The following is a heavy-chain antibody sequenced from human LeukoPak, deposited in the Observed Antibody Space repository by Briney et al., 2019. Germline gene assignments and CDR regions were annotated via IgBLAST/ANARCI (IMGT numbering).Heavy chain of an antibody. J-gene: IGHJ3*02. Sequence: GGSLRLSCAASGFTFSSYAMSWVRQAPGKGLEWVSAISGSGGSTYYADSVKGRFTISRDNSKNTLYLQMNSLRAEDTAVYYCAISHAGIVGATAAFDIWGQGTMVTASS. CDR1: GFTFSSYA. CDR3: AISHAGIVGATAAFDI. CDR2: ISGSGGST. D-gene: IGHD1-26*01. V-gene: IGHV3-23*01.